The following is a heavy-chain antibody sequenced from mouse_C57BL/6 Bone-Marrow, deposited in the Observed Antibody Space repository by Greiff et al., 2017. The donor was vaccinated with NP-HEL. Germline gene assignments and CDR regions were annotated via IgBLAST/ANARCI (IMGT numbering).Heavy chain of an antibody. J-gene: IGHJ1*03. CDR3: ARKGYYGSSYDRYFDV. CDR2: IWSGGST. V-gene: IGHV2-2*01. Sequence: QVQLQQSGPGLVQPSQSLSITCTVSGFSLTSYGVHWVRQSPGKGLEWLGVIWSGGSTDYNAAFISRLSISKDNSKSQVFFKMNSLQADDTAIDYCARKGYYGSSYDRYFDVWGTGTTVTVSS. D-gene: IGHD1-1*01. CDR1: GFSLTSYG.